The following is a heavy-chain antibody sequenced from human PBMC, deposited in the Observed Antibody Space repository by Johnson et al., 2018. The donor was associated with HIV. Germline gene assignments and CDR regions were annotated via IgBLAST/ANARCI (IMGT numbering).Heavy chain of an antibody. CDR1: GFTFSSYG. CDR3: ARDHDYESNNYQLAFDI. Sequence: VQLVESGGGVVQPGGSLRLSCAASGFTFSSYGMHWVRQAPGKGLEWVAFIRYDGSNKYYVDSVKGRFTISRDNAKKVLYLQMNSLRAEDTALYYCARDHDYESNNYQLAFDIWGQGTTVTVSS. D-gene: IGHD3-22*01. CDR2: IRYDGSNK. V-gene: IGHV3-30*02. J-gene: IGHJ3*02.